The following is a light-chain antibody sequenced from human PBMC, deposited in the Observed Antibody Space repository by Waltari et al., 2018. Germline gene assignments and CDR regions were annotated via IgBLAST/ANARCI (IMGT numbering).Light chain of an antibody. CDR3: SAYAIAITPVL. J-gene: IGLJ2*01. Sequence: QSALTQPASVSGSPGQSITISCTGTGNAVGAYNSVSWYQQPPGKAPKPMIYDVTNRASGVSSRFSGSKSGNTASLTISGLQAEDEADYYCSAYAIAITPVLFGGGTKVTVL. V-gene: IGLV2-14*01. CDR1: GNAVGAYNS. CDR2: DVT.